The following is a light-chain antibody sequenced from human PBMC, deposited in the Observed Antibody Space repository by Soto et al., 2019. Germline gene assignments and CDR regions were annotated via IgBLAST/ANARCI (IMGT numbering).Light chain of an antibody. J-gene: IGKJ3*01. CDR3: QQYGSSLFT. CDR2: GAS. Sequence: EIVLTQSPGTLSLSPGERATLSCRASQSVSSSYLAWYQQKPGQAPRLLIYGASSRATGIPDRFSGSGSGTAFTLTLSRLEPEDFAVYYWQQYGSSLFTFGPGTKVDIK. CDR1: QSVSSSY. V-gene: IGKV3-20*01.